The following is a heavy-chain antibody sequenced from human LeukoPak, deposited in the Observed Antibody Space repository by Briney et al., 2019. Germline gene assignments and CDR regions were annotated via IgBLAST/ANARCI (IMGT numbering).Heavy chain of an antibody. D-gene: IGHD3-16*01. V-gene: IGHV3-30-3*01. CDR3: AKDLAVGGN. Sequence: GGSLRLSCAASGFTFSSYAMHWVRQAPGKGLEWVAVISYDGSNKYYADSVKGRFTISRDNSKNTLYLQMNSLRAEDTAVYYCAKDLAVGGNWGQGALVTVSS. CDR1: GFTFSSYA. J-gene: IGHJ4*02. CDR2: ISYDGSNK.